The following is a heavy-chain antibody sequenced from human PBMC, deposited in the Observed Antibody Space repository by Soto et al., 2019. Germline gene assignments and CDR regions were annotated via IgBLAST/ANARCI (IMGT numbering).Heavy chain of an antibody. J-gene: IGHJ4*02. CDR2: IWYDGSNK. V-gene: IGHV3-33*01. D-gene: IGHD4-17*01. CDR1: GFTFSSYG. CDR3: ARDLGSTTVEPDY. Sequence: ESGGGVVQPGRSLRLSCAASGFTFSSYGMHWVRQAPGKGLEWVAVIWYDGSNKYYADSVKGRFTISRDNSKNTLYLQMNSLRAEDTAVYYCARDLGSTTVEPDYWGQGTLVTVSS.